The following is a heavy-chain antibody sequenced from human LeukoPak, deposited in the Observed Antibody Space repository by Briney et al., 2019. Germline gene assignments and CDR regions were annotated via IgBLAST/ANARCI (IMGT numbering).Heavy chain of an antibody. Sequence: ATVKVSCKASGYAFTSVGITWVRRAPGQGLEWMGWISPYNGNTRYAQKFQGRVAMTTDTSTTTAYMELRGLRFNDTAVYYCARAGSGSGWYFDYWGQGTLVTVSS. J-gene: IGHJ4*02. CDR2: ISPYNGNT. CDR1: GYAFTSVG. CDR3: ARAGSGSGWYFDY. D-gene: IGHD6-19*01. V-gene: IGHV1-18*01.